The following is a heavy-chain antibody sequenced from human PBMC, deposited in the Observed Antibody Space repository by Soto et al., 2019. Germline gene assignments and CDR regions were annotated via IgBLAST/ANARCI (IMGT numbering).Heavy chain of an antibody. V-gene: IGHV4-34*01. CDR1: GGSFSGYY. D-gene: IGHD4-17*01. Sequence: SETLSLTCAVYGGSFSGYYWSWIRQPPGKGLEWIGEINHSGSTNYNPSLKSRVTISVDTSKNQFSLKLSSVTAADTAVYYCASRGSTVYSAVGTTVKQATSTIGYWGQGTLVTVSS. CDR3: ASRGSTVYSAVGTTVKQATSTIGY. CDR2: INHSGST. J-gene: IGHJ4*02.